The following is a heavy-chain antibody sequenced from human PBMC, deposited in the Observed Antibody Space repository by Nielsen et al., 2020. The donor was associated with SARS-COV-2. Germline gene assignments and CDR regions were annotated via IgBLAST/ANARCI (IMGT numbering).Heavy chain of an antibody. CDR3: AKAGGTSGWYFFDS. J-gene: IGHJ4*02. CDR2: INSDGSST. CDR1: GFIFSSYW. Sequence: GESLKISCAASGFIFSSYWMHWVRQAPGKGLVWVSRINSDGSSTSYADSVKGRFTISRDNPKNTLYLQMNSLRAEDTAVYYCAKAGGTSGWYFFDSWGQGALVTVSS. V-gene: IGHV3-74*01. D-gene: IGHD6-19*01.